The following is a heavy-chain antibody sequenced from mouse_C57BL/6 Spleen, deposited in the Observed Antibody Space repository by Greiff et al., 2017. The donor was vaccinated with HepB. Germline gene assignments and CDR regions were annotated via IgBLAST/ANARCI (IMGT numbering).Heavy chain of an antibody. J-gene: IGHJ3*01. Sequence: DVKLQESGPGLVKPSQSLSLTCSVTGYSITSGYYWNWIRQFPGNKLEWMGYISYDGSNNYNPSLKNRISITRDTSKNQFFLKLNSVTTEDTATYYCARGLGRGWFAYWGQGTLVTVSA. CDR2: ISYDGSN. V-gene: IGHV3-6*01. CDR1: GYSITSGYY. CDR3: ARGLGRGWFAY. D-gene: IGHD4-1*01.